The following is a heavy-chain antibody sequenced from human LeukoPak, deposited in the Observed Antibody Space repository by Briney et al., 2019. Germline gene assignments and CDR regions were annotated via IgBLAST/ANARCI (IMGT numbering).Heavy chain of an antibody. D-gene: IGHD4-17*01. V-gene: IGHV3-23*01. CDR2: IRGSVGGT. Sequence: GGSLRLSCVVSGFTFSTYAMTWVRQAPGRGLEWVSSIRGSVGGTYYEDSVRGRFTISRDNSKNTLYLQMNSLRAEDTAIYYCSRDPNGDYVGAFDFQRWGQGTLVTVSS. CDR1: GFTFSTYA. J-gene: IGHJ1*01. CDR3: SRDPNGDYVGAFDFQR.